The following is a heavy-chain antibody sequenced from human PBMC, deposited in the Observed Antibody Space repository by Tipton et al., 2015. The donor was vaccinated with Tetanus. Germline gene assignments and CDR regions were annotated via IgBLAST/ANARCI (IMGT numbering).Heavy chain of an antibody. CDR3: ARVQEQRIYYYGMDV. D-gene: IGHD6-25*01. CDR2: ISVRGSHT. CDR1: GFTFSNYA. J-gene: IGHJ6*02. V-gene: IGHV3-23*01. Sequence: SLRLSCAASGFTFSNYAMAWVRQAPGKGLEWVSGISVRGSHTYYADPVKGRFSISRDNSKNTVYLQMNSLRDEDTAVYYCARVQEQRIYYYGMDVWGQGTTVTVSS.